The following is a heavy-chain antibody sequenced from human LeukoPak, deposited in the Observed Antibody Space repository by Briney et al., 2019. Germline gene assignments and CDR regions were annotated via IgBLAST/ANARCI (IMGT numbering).Heavy chain of an antibody. D-gene: IGHD6-13*01. V-gene: IGHV1-2*04. J-gene: IGHJ6*02. CDR1: GYTFTRYY. CDR2: MNPNSGGT. CDR3: ARGAIAAAGKQSNYYYYGMDV. Sequence: ASVKVSCKASGYTFTRYYMHWVGQARGQGREWMGGMNPNSGGTNYARKFQGWVTMTRDTTISTAYMELSRLRSDDTAVSYCARGAIAAAGKQSNYYYYGMDVWGQGTTVTVSS.